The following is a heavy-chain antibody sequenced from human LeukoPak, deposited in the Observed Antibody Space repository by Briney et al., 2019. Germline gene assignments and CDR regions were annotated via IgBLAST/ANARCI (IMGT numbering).Heavy chain of an antibody. V-gene: IGHV3-23*01. CDR2: IRTSGSAT. J-gene: IGHJ3*02. D-gene: IGHD1-26*01. CDR3: ARGIVGALLHAPDI. CDR1: GFTFGSYA. Sequence: PGGSLRLSCAASGFTFGSYAINWVRQAPGKGLEWVSAIRTSGSATYYADSVKGRFTISRDDSKNTLFLQMNSLRAEDTAVYYCARGIVGALLHAPDIWGQGTSVAVSS.